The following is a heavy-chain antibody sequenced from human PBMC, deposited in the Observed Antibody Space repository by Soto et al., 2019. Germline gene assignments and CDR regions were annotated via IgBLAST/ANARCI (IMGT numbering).Heavy chain of an antibody. D-gene: IGHD6-25*01. CDR2: ISYDGSNK. CDR3: ATGPAAAAGDYYHGIDV. Sequence: GGSLRLSCAASGFTFSSYAMHWVRQAPGKGLEWVAVISYDGSNKYYADSVKGRFTISRDNSKNTLYLQMTSLSAEYTAVYYCATGPAAAAGDYYHGIDVWGPETTVNVSS. CDR1: GFTFSSYA. V-gene: IGHV3-30-3*01. J-gene: IGHJ6*02.